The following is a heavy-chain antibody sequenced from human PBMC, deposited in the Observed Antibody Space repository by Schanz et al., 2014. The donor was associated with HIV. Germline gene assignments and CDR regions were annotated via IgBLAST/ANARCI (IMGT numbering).Heavy chain of an antibody. D-gene: IGHD6-25*01. CDR2: INHSEST. J-gene: IGHJ6*02. V-gene: IGHV4-34*01. Sequence: QVQLVESGGGVVQPGGSLRLSCAASGFTFSSYSMNWVRQSPGKGLEWIGEINHSESTNYNPSLKRRVTLSVDTSKNQFSLKLSSVTAADTAVYYCGRVSGYYGMDVWGQGTAVTVSS. CDR1: GFTFSSYS. CDR3: GRVSGYYGMDV.